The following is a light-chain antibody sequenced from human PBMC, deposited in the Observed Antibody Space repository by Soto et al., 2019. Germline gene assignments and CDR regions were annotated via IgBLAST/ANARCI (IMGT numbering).Light chain of an antibody. Sequence: EIVMTQSPATLSVSPGERATLSCRASQTITNNLAWYQQKPGRAPRLLIYDTSTRATGIPARFSGSGSGTEFTLTISSLQSEDFAVYHCQQYKTWPRTFGQGTKVEI. CDR2: DTS. V-gene: IGKV3-15*01. J-gene: IGKJ1*01. CDR1: QTITNN. CDR3: QQYKTWPRT.